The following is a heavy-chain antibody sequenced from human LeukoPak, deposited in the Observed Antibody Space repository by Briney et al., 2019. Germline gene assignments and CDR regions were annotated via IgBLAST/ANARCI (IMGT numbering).Heavy chain of an antibody. V-gene: IGHV4-39*01. CDR1: GGSISSYY. J-gene: IGHJ4*02. CDR3: ASLAVAGLSEGY. D-gene: IGHD6-19*01. Sequence: SETLSLTCTVSGGSISSYYWAWIRQPPGKGLEWIASIYYSGSTYYNPSLKSRVAISVDTSRNQFSLKLSSVTAADTAVYYCASLAVAGLSEGYWGQGTLVIVSS. CDR2: IYYSGST.